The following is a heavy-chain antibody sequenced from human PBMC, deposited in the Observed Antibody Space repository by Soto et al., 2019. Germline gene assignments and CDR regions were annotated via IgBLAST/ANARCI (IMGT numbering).Heavy chain of an antibody. V-gene: IGHV3-9*01. CDR1: GFNFDDHV. Sequence: GGSLRLSCVASGFNFDDHVMHWVRQVPGKGLEWVGHINWDGYSIGYGGSVRGRFTISRDNAKNTLYLQMNSLRREDTALYYCARSWSGSTSGRVDVWGQGTTVTVSS. CDR3: ARSWSGSTSGRVDV. CDR2: INWDGYSI. D-gene: IGHD3-3*01. J-gene: IGHJ6*02.